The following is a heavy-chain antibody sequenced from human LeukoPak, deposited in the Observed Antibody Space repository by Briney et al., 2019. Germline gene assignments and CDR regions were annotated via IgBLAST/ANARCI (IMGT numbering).Heavy chain of an antibody. D-gene: IGHD5-12*01. V-gene: IGHV4-59*12. CDR2: IHNTGST. J-gene: IGHJ4*02. Sequence: PSETLSLTCTVSGGSISSYYWSWIRQPPGKGLEWIGYIHNTGSTYCNPSLKSRVTISVDTSKNQFSLKLSSVTAADTAVYYCASGASSGYSLYWGQGTLVTVSS. CDR3: ASGASSGYSLY. CDR1: GGSISSYY.